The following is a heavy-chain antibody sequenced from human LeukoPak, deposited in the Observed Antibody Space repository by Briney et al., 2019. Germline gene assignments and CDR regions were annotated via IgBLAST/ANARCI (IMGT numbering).Heavy chain of an antibody. V-gene: IGHV3-48*03. CDR3: ARVGVPFYYFDY. J-gene: IGHJ4*02. D-gene: IGHD2-8*01. CDR2: ISSSGSTI. CDR1: GFTFSSYE. Sequence: GGSLRLSCAASGFTFSSYEMNWVRQAPGKGLEWVSYISSSGSTIYYAYSVKGRFTISRDNAKNSLYLQMNSLRAEDTAVYYCARVGVPFYYFDYWGQGTLVTVSS.